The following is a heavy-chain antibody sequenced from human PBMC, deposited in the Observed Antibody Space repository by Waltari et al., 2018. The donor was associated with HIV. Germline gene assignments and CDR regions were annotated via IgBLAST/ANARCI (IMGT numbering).Heavy chain of an antibody. D-gene: IGHD2-21*02. CDR1: NFHLSTVE. J-gene: IGHJ3*01. Sequence: VELVALGGAAVGAGGSIRPPLGAPNFHLSTVEVGCVRQAPGKDLEWISYISGSGSTIYYSDSVKGRFTISRDNAKNSLYLRMNYLTAEDTAIYYCARDGHHGVTKRGNAFDLWGQGTMVTVSP. CDR3: ARDGHHGVTKRGNAFDL. V-gene: IGHV3-48*03. CDR2: ISGSGSTI.